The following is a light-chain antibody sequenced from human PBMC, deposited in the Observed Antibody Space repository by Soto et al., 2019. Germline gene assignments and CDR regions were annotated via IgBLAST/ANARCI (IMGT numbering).Light chain of an antibody. CDR2: GAS. CDR3: QQFNSYPWT. Sequence: EIVLTQSPGTLSLSPGERATLSCRAIQRFSSNYLAWYQQKPGQAPRLLIYGASSRATGIPDRFSGSGSGTDFTLTISRLEPEDFATYYCQQFNSYPWTFGQGTKVDIK. V-gene: IGKV3-20*01. J-gene: IGKJ1*01. CDR1: QRFSSNY.